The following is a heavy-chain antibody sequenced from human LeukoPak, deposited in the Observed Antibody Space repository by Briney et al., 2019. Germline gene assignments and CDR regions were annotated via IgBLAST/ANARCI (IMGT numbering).Heavy chain of an antibody. CDR3: AKDRGSSWSYYYYGMDV. Sequence: PPGGSLRLSCAASGFTFDDYAMHWVRQAPGKGLEWVSLISGDGGSTYYADSVKGRFTISRDNSKNSLHLQMNSLRTEDTALYYCAKDRGSSWSYYYYGMDVWGQGTTVTVSS. CDR2: ISGDGGST. CDR1: GFTFDDYA. D-gene: IGHD6-13*01. J-gene: IGHJ6*02. V-gene: IGHV3-43*02.